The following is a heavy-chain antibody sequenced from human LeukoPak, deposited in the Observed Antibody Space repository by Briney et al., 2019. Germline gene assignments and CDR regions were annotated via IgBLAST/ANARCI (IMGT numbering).Heavy chain of an antibody. D-gene: IGHD3-16*02. CDR2: IYYSGST. Sequence: PSETLSLTCTVSGGSISSYYWSWIRQPPGKGLEWIGYIYYSGSTNYNPSLKSRVTISVDTSKNQFSLKLSSVTAADTAVYHCASLPRYDYVWGSYLWGQGTLVTVSS. V-gene: IGHV4-59*01. J-gene: IGHJ4*02. CDR1: GGSISSYY. CDR3: ASLPRYDYVWGSYL.